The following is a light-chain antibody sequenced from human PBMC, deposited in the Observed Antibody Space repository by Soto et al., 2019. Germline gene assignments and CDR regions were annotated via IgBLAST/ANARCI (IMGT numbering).Light chain of an antibody. CDR1: QSVSSN. CDR2: GAS. J-gene: IGKJ3*01. V-gene: IGKV3-15*01. Sequence: EIVMTQSPATLSVSPGERATLSCRASQSVSSNLAWYQQKPGQAPRLLIYGASTRATGIPARFSGSGSGTEFSLTIRSLQSEDFAVYYCQQYNNWPQIFTFGPGTKVDIK. CDR3: QQYNNWPQIFT.